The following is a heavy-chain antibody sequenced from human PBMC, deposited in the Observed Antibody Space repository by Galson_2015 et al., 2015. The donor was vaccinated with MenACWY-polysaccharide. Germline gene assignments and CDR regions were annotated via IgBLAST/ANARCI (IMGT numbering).Heavy chain of an antibody. J-gene: IGHJ4*02. Sequence: SLRLSCAASGFTFSDYYMHWLRQAPGKGLEWVSYTSGSGSATYFADSVKGRFIISRDNAKNSLYLQMNSLRAEDTAVYYCARDPRGARSSYFDNWGQGIQVTVSS. CDR3: ARDPRGARSSYFDN. CDR2: TSGSGSAT. CDR1: GFTFSDYY. D-gene: IGHD3-10*01. V-gene: IGHV3-11*01.